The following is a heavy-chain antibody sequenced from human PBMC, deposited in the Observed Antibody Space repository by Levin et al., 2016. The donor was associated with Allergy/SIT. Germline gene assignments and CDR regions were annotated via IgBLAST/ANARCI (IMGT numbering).Heavy chain of an antibody. V-gene: IGHV5-10-1*01. Sequence: GESLKISCKGSGYNFPIYWINWVRQMPGKGLEWMGKIDPSDSYTNYSPSFQGHVTISADKSISTAYLQWSSLRASDTAMYFCAITYYYDSGNYYRDDAFDIWGQGTMVTVSS. CDR2: IDPSDSYT. CDR3: AITYYYDSGNYYRDDAFDI. CDR1: GYNFPIYW. D-gene: IGHD3-10*01. J-gene: IGHJ3*02.